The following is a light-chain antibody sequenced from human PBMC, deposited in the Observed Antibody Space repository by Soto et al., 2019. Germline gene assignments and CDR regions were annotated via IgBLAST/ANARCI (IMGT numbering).Light chain of an antibody. Sequence: QSALTQPASVSGSPGQSITISCTGTSSDVGSYNVVSWYQQHPGKAPKLIIYEGSKRPSGVSNRFSGSNSVNTASLTISGLQAEDEADYYCCSYAGSLYVFGTGTKVTVL. J-gene: IGLJ1*01. V-gene: IGLV2-23*01. CDR3: CSYAGSLYV. CDR2: EGS. CDR1: SSDVGSYNV.